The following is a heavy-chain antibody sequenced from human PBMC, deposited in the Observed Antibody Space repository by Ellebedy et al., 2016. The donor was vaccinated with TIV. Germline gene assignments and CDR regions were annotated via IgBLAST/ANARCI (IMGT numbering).Heavy chain of an antibody. J-gene: IGHJ6*02. Sequence: LSLTCAASGFTFSNYAMSWVRRSPGKGLDWVSLISGNGEYTYYADSVKGRLTISRDNSMDTLYLQMNSLGVGYTAVYYCAKLGFDILTGSGGMDVWGQGTTVTVSS. CDR3: AKLGFDILTGSGGMDV. CDR2: ISGNGEYT. CDR1: GFTFSNYA. V-gene: IGHV3-23*01. D-gene: IGHD3-9*01.